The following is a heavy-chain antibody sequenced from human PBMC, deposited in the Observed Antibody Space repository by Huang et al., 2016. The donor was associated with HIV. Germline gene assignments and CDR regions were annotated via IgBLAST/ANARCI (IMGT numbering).Heavy chain of an antibody. J-gene: IGHJ6*03. CDR1: GFTFSNLA. CDR3: ARRAVAGIYYYYYMDV. CDR2: ISYDGSNK. V-gene: IGHV3-30-3*01. Sequence: QVQLVESGGGVVQPGRYLRRSCAASGFTFSNLAMPWVRQAPGKGLEWVAVISYDGSNKYYPDSVKGRFTISRDNSKNALYLQMNSLRAEDTAVYYCARRAVAGIYYYYYMDVWGKGTTVTVSS. D-gene: IGHD6-19*01.